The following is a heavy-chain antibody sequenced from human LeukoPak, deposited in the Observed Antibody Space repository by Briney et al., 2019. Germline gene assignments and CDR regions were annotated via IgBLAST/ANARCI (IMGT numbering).Heavy chain of an antibody. CDR2: IYDTGDT. CDR3: TKHPRIIAGNPYFDY. J-gene: IGHJ4*02. D-gene: IGHD6-13*01. V-gene: IGHV4-59*08. Sequence: ASETLSLTCTVSGVSISSYYWNWIRQAPGKGLEWIRLIYDTGDTKFHPSLMSRVPISLDTSKNHFSLKLTSVTAAATAVYYCTKHPRIIAGNPYFDYWGQGTVVTVSS. CDR1: GVSISSYY.